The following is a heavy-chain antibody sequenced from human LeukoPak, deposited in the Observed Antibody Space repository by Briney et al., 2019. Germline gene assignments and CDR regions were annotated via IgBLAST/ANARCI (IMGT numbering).Heavy chain of an antibody. CDR2: ISSSSSYI. D-gene: IGHD3-16*01. V-gene: IGHV3-21*01. CDR1: GFTFSSYS. J-gene: IGHJ4*02. Sequence: GGSLRLSCAASGFTFSSYSMNWVRQAPGKGLEWVSSISSSSSYIYYADSVKGRFTISRDNAKNSLYLQMNSLRAEDTAVYYCARGDRGAYDYVTDYWGQGTLVTVSS. CDR3: ARGDRGAYDYVTDY.